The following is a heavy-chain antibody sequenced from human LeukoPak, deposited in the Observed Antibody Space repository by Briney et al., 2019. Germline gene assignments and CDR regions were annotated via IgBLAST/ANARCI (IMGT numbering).Heavy chain of an antibody. CDR3: ARDFEGREYHNWFDP. CDR2: INPNSGGT. Sequence: SVKVSCKASGYTFTGYYMHWVRQAPGQGLEWMGWINPNSGGTNYAQKFQGRVTMTRDTSISTAYMELSRLRSDDTAVYYCARDFEGREYHNWFDPWGQGTLVTVSS. V-gene: IGHV1-2*02. CDR1: GYTFTGYY. J-gene: IGHJ5*02. D-gene: IGHD3-10*01.